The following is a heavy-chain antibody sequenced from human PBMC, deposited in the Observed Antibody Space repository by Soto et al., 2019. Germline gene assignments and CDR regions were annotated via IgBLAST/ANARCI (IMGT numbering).Heavy chain of an antibody. J-gene: IGHJ5*02. Sequence: PGGSLRLSCAASGFTFSNYWMHWVRQAPGKGLVWVSRINSDGSSTSYADSVKGRFTISRDNAKNTLYLQMNSLRAGDTAVYLCARAYTSSWYWWFDPWGQGTLVTVSS. CDR3: ARAYTSSWYWWFDP. V-gene: IGHV3-74*01. CDR1: GFTFSNYW. D-gene: IGHD6-13*01. CDR2: INSDGSST.